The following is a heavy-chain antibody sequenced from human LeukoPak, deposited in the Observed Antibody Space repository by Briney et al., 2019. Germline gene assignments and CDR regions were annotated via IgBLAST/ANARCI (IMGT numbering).Heavy chain of an antibody. D-gene: IGHD3-3*01. J-gene: IGHJ4*02. V-gene: IGHV1-18*04. CDR2: ISADNGNT. CDR3: ARGYDFWSGYYPFDY. CDR1: GYTFTGYY. Sequence: GASVKVSCKASGYTFTGYYMHWVRQAPGQGLEWMGWISADNGNTNYAQKLQGRVTMTKDTSTKTASMELTSLRSDDTAVYYCARGYDFWSGYYPFDYWGLGTLVTVSS.